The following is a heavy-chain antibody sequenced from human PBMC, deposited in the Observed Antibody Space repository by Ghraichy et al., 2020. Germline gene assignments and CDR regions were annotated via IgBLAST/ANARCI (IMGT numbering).Heavy chain of an antibody. D-gene: IGHD2-2*01. J-gene: IGHJ5*02. V-gene: IGHV4-59*01. CDR3: ARDQEWRASSSGFDP. CDR2: VYHNGRT. CDR1: GDSLNNYY. Sequence: SETLSLTCTVSGDSLNNYYWSWIRQAPGEGLEWIGSVYHNGRTKYNPSLKSRVTMSVDTSKNQFSLSLTSVTAADTAVFYCARDQEWRASSSGFDPWGQGTLVSV.